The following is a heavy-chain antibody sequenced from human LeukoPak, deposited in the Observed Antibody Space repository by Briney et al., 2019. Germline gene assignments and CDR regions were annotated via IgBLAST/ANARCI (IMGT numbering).Heavy chain of an antibody. V-gene: IGHV3-30*03. CDR3: ARGSGGLPLDPFDI. CDR1: GFTFSSYG. D-gene: IGHD1-26*01. CDR2: ISYDGSNK. J-gene: IGHJ3*02. Sequence: PGRSLRLSCAASGFTFSSYGMHWVRQAPGKGLEWVAVISYDGSNKYYADSVKGRFTISRDNSKNTLYLQMNSLRAEDTAVYYCARGSGGLPLDPFDIWGQGTMVTVSS.